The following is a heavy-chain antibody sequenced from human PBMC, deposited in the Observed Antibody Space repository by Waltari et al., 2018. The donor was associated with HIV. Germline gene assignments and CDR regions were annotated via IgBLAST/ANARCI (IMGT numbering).Heavy chain of an antibody. D-gene: IGHD1-26*01. Sequence: QVQLVESGGGVVQPGGSLRLSCAAYGFTSSNYGMHWVRQAPGKGLEWVAFIRYDGSNKYYADSVKGRFTISRDNSKNTLYLQMNSLRVEDTAVYYCAKDGSYFDLDYWGQGTLVTVSS. CDR2: IRYDGSNK. CDR1: GFTSSNYG. CDR3: AKDGSYFDLDY. V-gene: IGHV3-30*02. J-gene: IGHJ4*02.